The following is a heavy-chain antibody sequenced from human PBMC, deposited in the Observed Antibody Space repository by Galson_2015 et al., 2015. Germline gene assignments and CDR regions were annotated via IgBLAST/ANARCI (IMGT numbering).Heavy chain of an antibody. V-gene: IGHV3-73*01. D-gene: IGHD4-17*01. CDR1: GFTFSGPA. Sequence: SLRLSCAASGFTFSGPAMHWVRQASGKGLEWVGRIRSKANSYATAYAASVKGRFTISRDDSKNTAYLQMNSLKTEDTAVYYCTRHLYGDYGYYYYMDVWGKGTTVTVSS. CDR2: IRSKANSYAT. CDR3: TRHLYGDYGYYYYMDV. J-gene: IGHJ6*03.